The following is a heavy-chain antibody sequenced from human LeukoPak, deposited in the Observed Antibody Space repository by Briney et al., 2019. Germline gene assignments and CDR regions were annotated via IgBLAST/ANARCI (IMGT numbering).Heavy chain of an antibody. CDR1: GYTFTSYD. Sequence: ASVKVSCKASGYTFTSYDINWVRQAPGQGLEWMGIINPSGGSTSYAQKFQGRVTMTRDTSTSTVYMELSSLRSEDTAVYYCARAGYSSGWSYGVYYFDYWGQGTLVTVSS. D-gene: IGHD6-19*01. CDR3: ARAGYSSGWSYGVYYFDY. CDR2: INPSGGST. J-gene: IGHJ4*02. V-gene: IGHV1-46*01.